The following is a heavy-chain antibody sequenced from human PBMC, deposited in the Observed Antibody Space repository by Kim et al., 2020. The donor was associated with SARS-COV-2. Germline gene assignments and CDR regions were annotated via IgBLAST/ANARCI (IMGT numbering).Heavy chain of an antibody. CDR3: ARGHDSSGSGAYYFDY. CDR2: INHSGST. J-gene: IGHJ4*02. Sequence: SETLSLTCAVYGGSFSGYYWSWIRQPPGKGLEWIGEINHSGSTNYNPSLKSRVTISVDTSKNQFSLKLSSVTAADTAVYYCARGHDSSGSGAYYFDYWGQGTLVTVSS. CDR1: GGSFSGYY. V-gene: IGHV4-34*01. D-gene: IGHD3-22*01.